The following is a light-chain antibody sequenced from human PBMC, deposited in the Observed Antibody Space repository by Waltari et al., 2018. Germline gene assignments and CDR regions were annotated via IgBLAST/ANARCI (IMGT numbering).Light chain of an antibody. J-gene: IGLJ2*01. CDR1: GSNIGAGYD. CDR2: GNN. Sequence: QSALTQPPSVSGAPGQRITISCTGSGSNIGAGYDVHWYQQFPGTAPKLLLYGNNNRPSGVPDRCLGSKTGTSASLAITGLQADDEADYYCQSYDRSLSVVFGGGTKLTVL. CDR3: QSYDRSLSVV. V-gene: IGLV1-40*01.